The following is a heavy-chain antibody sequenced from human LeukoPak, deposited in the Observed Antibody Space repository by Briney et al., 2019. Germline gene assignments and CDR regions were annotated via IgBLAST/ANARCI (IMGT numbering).Heavy chain of an antibody. Sequence: ASVKVSCKASGYPFTSYYMHWVRQPPGQGREWMGWINPNSGGTNYAQKFQGRVTMTRDTSISTAYMELSRLRSDDTAVYYCAREGISGTAPNYYYYGMDVWGQGTTVTVSS. V-gene: IGHV1-2*02. D-gene: IGHD1-20*01. J-gene: IGHJ6*02. CDR2: INPNSGGT. CDR1: GYPFTSYY. CDR3: AREGISGTAPNYYYYGMDV.